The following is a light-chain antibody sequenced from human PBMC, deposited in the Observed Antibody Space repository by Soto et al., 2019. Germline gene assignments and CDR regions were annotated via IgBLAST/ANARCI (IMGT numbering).Light chain of an antibody. CDR1: SSDVGGYNF. V-gene: IGLV2-14*01. J-gene: IGLJ2*01. CDR2: EVT. CDR3: SSYTRRNTLA. Sequence: QSALTQPASVSGSPGQSITISCTGTSSDVGGYNFVSWYQQHPGKAPKLIIYEVTDRPSGVSNRFSGSKFGSTASLTISGLQAEDEADYYCSSYTRRNTLAFGGGTKLTVL.